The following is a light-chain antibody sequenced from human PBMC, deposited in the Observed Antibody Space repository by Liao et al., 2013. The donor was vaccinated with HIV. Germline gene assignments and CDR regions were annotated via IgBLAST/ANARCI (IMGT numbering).Light chain of an antibody. CDR2: QDS. J-gene: IGLJ3*02. V-gene: IGLV3-25*03. CDR3: QSADSSGTLWV. Sequence: SYELTQPPSVSVSPGQTASITCSGDKLGDKYASWYQQKPGQSPVLVIYQDSKRPSGIPERFSGSSSGTTVTLTISGVQAEDEADYYCQSADSSGTLWVFGGGTKLTVL. CDR1: KLGDKY.